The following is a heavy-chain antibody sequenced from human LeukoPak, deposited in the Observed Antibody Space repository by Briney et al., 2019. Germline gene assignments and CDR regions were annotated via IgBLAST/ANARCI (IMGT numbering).Heavy chain of an antibody. CDR2: ISYDGSNK. V-gene: IGHV3-30-3*01. J-gene: IGHJ6*02. Sequence: GGSLRLSCAASAFTFSSYAMHWVRQAPGKGLEWVAVISYDGSNKYYADSVKGRFTISRDNSKNTLYLQMNSLRAEDTAVYYCARDRSRYYGMDVWGQGTTVTVSS. CDR3: ARDRSRYYGMDV. D-gene: IGHD5/OR15-5a*01. CDR1: AFTFSSYA.